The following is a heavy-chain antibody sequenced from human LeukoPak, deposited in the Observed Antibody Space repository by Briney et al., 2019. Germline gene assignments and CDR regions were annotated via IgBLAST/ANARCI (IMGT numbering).Heavy chain of an antibody. D-gene: IGHD3-9*01. CDR2: ISSSSSYI. J-gene: IGHJ4*02. CDR3: SSPPLPYDILTGQNAYFDY. CDR1: GFTFSSYS. Sequence: PGGSLRLSCAASGFTFSSYSMSWVRQAPGKGLEWASSISSSSSYIYYADSVKGRFTISRDNTKSSLYLQMNSLRAEDTAVYYCSSPPLPYDILTGQNAYFDYWGQGTLVTVSS. V-gene: IGHV3-21*01.